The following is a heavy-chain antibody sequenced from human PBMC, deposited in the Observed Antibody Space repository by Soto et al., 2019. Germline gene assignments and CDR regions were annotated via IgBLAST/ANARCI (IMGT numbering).Heavy chain of an antibody. V-gene: IGHV3-23*01. CDR3: AKDGIMITFGGVIVPLYVDY. Sequence: GGSLRLSCAASGFTFSSYAMSWVRQAPGKGLEWVSAISGSGGSTYYADSVKGRFTISRDNSKNTLYLQMNSLRAEDTAVYYCAKDGIMITFGGVIVPLYVDYWGQGTLVTVSS. CDR2: ISGSGGST. J-gene: IGHJ4*02. D-gene: IGHD3-16*02. CDR1: GFTFSSYA.